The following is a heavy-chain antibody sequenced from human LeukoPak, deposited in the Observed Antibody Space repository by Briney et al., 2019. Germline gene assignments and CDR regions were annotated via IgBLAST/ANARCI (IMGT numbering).Heavy chain of an antibody. CDR3: ASEYCSGGSCYLSSDY. CDR2: ISSSSSYI. D-gene: IGHD2-15*01. J-gene: IGHJ4*02. Sequence: GGSLRLSCAASGFTFSSYSMNRVRQAPGKGLEWVSSISSSSSYIYYADSVKGRFTISRDNAKNSLYLQMNSLRAEDTAVYYCASEYCSGGSCYLSSDYWGQGTLVTVSS. CDR1: GFTFSSYS. V-gene: IGHV3-21*01.